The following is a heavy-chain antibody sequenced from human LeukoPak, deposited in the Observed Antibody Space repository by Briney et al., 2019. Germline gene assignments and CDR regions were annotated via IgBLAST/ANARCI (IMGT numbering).Heavy chain of an antibody. V-gene: IGHV4-59*12. CDR2: IYYSGST. J-gene: IGHJ2*01. D-gene: IGHD1-26*01. CDR3: ARDGSTTAVGYWYFDL. Sequence: SETLSLTSTVSGGSISSYYWSWIRQPPGKGLEWIGYIYYSGSTNYNPSLKSRVTMSVDTSKNQFSLKLSSVTAADTAVYYCARDGSTTAVGYWYFDLWGRGTLVTVSS. CDR1: GGSISSYY.